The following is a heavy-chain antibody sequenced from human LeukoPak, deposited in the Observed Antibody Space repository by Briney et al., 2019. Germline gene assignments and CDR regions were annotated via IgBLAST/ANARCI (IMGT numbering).Heavy chain of an antibody. CDR1: GYMFNNFW. J-gene: IGHJ4*02. V-gene: IGHV5-51*01. Sequence: GESLKISCKGVGYMFNNFWIAWVRQMPGKGLEWMGIIYPGDSDTRYSPSFQGQVTISVDKSIRTAYLQWSSLEASDTAIYYCARHLLTPGGSYYFDFWGQGTLVTVSS. CDR2: IYPGDSDT. CDR3: ARHLLTPGGSYYFDF. D-gene: IGHD1-26*01.